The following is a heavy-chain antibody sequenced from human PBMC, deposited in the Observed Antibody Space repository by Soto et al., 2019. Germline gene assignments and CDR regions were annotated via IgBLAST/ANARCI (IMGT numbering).Heavy chain of an antibody. CDR1: GGTFSSYA. D-gene: IGHD1-26*01. J-gene: IGHJ6*02. CDR2: IIPIFGTA. CDR3: ARDTGIVVATYYYGMDV. Sequence: QVQLVQSGAEVKKPGSSVKVSCKASGGTFSSYAISWVRQAPGQGLEWMGGIIPIFGTANYAQKFQGRVTITADESTSTAYMELSSLRSEDTAVYYCARDTGIVVATYYYGMDVWGQGTTVTVSS. V-gene: IGHV1-69*01.